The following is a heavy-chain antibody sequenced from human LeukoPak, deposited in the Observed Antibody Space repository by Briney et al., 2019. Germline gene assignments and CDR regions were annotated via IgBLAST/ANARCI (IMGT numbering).Heavy chain of an antibody. Sequence: GSLRLSCAASGFTFSTYWMSWVRQAPGKGLEWVANIKQDGSEKYYVDSVKGQFTISRDNAKNSLYLQMNSLRAEDTALYYCVLRGVVKPYWGQGTLVTVSS. CDR2: IKQDGSEK. D-gene: IGHD3-10*01. CDR1: GFTFSTYW. CDR3: VLRGVVKPY. V-gene: IGHV3-7*01. J-gene: IGHJ4*02.